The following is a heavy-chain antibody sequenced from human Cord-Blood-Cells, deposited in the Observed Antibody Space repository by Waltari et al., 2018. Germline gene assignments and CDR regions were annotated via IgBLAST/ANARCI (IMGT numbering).Heavy chain of an antibody. Sequence: QVPLVQSGAQVTKRGASVKVSCKASGYTFTGSYMHWVRQAPGQGLEWMGWINPNSGGTNYAQKFQGRVTMTRDTSISTAYMELSRLRSDDTAVYYCAQVLYSSSWYGGFDYWGQGTLVTVSS. V-gene: IGHV1-2*02. CDR3: AQVLYSSSWYGGFDY. D-gene: IGHD6-13*01. CDR2: INPNSGGT. J-gene: IGHJ4*02. CDR1: GYTFTGSY.